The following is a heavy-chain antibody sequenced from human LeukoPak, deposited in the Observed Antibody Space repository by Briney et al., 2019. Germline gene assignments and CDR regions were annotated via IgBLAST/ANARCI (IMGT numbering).Heavy chain of an antibody. CDR2: FDPEDGET. D-gene: IGHD1-26*01. CDR1: GYTFTSYG. CDR3: ATDRVVGATITDY. J-gene: IGHJ4*02. Sequence: ASVKVSCKASGYTFTSYGISWVRQAPGQGLEWMGGFDPEDGETIYAQKFQGRVTMTEDTSTDTAYMELSSLRSEDTAVYYCATDRVVGATITDYWGQGTLVTVSS. V-gene: IGHV1-24*01.